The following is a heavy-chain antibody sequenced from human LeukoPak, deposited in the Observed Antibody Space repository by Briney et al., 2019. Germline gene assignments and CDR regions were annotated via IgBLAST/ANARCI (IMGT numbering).Heavy chain of an antibody. J-gene: IGHJ4*02. CDR2: FDPEDGET. CDR1: GYTLTELS. V-gene: IGHV1-24*01. Sequence: ASVKVSCKVSGYTLTELSMHWVRQAPGKGLEWMGGFDPEDGETIYAQKFQGRVTMTEDTSTDTAYMELSSLRSEDTAVYYCATVSDYGGNSRWWGGDYWGQGTLVIVSS. CDR3: ATVSDYGGNSRWWGGDY. D-gene: IGHD4-23*01.